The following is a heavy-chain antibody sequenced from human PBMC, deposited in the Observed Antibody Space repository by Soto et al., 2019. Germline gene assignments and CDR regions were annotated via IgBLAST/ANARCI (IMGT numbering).Heavy chain of an antibody. Sequence: LRLSCAASGFTFSTYAMNWVRQAPGQGLEWVSTITASGITYQAESVQGRFTLSRDNSKNTLSLQMNSLRAEDTAVYYCAKGQQLLNYNYYGLDVWGQGTTVTVSS. J-gene: IGHJ6*02. D-gene: IGHD4-4*01. V-gene: IGHV3-23*01. CDR2: ITASGIT. CDR1: GFTFSTYA. CDR3: AKGQQLLNYNYYGLDV.